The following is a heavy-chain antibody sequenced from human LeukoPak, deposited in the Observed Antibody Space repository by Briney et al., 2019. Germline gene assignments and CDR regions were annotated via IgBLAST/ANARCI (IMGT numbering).Heavy chain of an antibody. CDR2: INPSGGST. J-gene: IGHJ5*02. V-gene: IGHV1-46*01. CDR1: GYTFTGHH. Sequence: GASVKVSCKASGYTFTGHHMHWVRQAPGQGLEWMGIINPSGGSTSYAQKFQGRVTMTRDMSTSTVYMELSSLRSEDTAVYYCARGLSLNYGVDTNWFDPWGQGTLVTVSS. D-gene: IGHD4-17*01. CDR3: ARGLSLNYGVDTNWFDP.